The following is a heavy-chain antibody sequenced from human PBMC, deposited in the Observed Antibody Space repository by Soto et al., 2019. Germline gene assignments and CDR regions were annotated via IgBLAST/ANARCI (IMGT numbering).Heavy chain of an antibody. CDR2: IEAKTDGGST. CDR1: GFSVSNTW. V-gene: IGHV3-15*04. J-gene: IGHJ5*02. Sequence: DVQLVESGGGLVKPGGSLTLSCAASGFSVSNTWMNWVRQAPGRGLEWVGRIEAKTDGGSTAYAAPVKGRFAISRDDSKNILYLHMNSLKNEDTAVYFCATAFPSTAWGQGALLTVSS. D-gene: IGHD3-3*02. CDR3: ATAFPSTA.